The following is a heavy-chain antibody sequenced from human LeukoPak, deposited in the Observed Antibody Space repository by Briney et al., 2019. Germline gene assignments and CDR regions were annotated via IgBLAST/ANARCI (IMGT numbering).Heavy chain of an antibody. CDR3: TSEVTTDY. J-gene: IGHJ4*02. Sequence: GGTLRLSCAASGFTFDNAWMTWVRQAPGXGLEWVGRIKRKTDGGTTDYAAPVKGRFTISRDDSKNTLYLQMNSLKTEDTAVYYCTSEVTTDYWGQGTLVTVSS. CDR1: GFTFDNAW. D-gene: IGHD4-17*01. CDR2: IKRKTDGGTT. V-gene: IGHV3-15*01.